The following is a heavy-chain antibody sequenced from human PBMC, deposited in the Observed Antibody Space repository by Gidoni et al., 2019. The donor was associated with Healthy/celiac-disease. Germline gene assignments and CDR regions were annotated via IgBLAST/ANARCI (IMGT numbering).Heavy chain of an antibody. D-gene: IGHD6-13*01. J-gene: IGHJ4*02. CDR3: ARVIVALYSSSPVDY. CDR2: ISYDGSNK. V-gene: IGHV3-30-3*01. CDR1: GFTFSSYA. Sequence: QVQLVESGGGVVQPGRSRRLACAASGFTFSSYAMHWVRQAQGKGLEWVAVISYDGSNKYYADSVKGRFTISRDNSKNTLYLQMNSLRAEDTAVYYCARVIVALYSSSPVDYWGQGTLVTVSS.